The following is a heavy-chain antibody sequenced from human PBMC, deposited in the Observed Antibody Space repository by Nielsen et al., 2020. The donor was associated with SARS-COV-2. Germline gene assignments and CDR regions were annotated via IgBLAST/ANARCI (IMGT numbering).Heavy chain of an antibody. J-gene: IGHJ6*02. CDR1: GFTFSSYA. Sequence: GGSLRLSCAASGFTFSSYAMHWARQAPGKGLEWVSYISSSSSTIYYADSVKGRFTISRDNAKNSLYLQMNSLRDEDTAVYYCARDSYYWFGEGGYYGMDVWGQGTTVTVSS. CDR3: ARDSYYWFGEGGYYGMDV. CDR2: ISSSSSTI. D-gene: IGHD3-10*01. V-gene: IGHV3-48*02.